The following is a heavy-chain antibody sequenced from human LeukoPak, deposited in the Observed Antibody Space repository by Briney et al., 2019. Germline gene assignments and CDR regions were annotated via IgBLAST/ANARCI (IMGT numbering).Heavy chain of an antibody. CDR1: GFTFSNYA. D-gene: IGHD6-19*01. Sequence: GGSLRLSCAASGFTFSNYAMRWVRQAPGKGLEWVSGISGSGDSTYYADSVKGRFTISRDNSKNTLYLQMNSLRAEDTAVYYCARQGPLKYSSGSYFDYWGQGTLVTVSS. CDR2: ISGSGDST. CDR3: ARQGPLKYSSGSYFDY. J-gene: IGHJ4*02. V-gene: IGHV3-23*01.